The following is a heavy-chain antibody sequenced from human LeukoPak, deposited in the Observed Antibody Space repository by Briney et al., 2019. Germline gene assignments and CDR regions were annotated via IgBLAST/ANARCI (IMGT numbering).Heavy chain of an antibody. J-gene: IGHJ4*02. V-gene: IGHV3-21*01. CDR3: AREDSVRYFDSTYYFDY. D-gene: IGHD3-9*01. CDR1: GFTFSSYS. Sequence: PGGSLRLSCAASGFTFSSYSMNWVRQAPGKGLEWVSSISSSSSYIYYADSVKGRFTISRDNAKNSLYLQMNSLRAEDTAVYYCAREDSVRYFDSTYYFDYWGQGTLVTVSS. CDR2: ISSSSSYI.